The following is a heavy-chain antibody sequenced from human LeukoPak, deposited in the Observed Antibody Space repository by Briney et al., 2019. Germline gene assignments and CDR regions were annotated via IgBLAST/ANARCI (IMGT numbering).Heavy chain of an antibody. V-gene: IGHV4-39*07. CDR3: ARSYDSITLDY. CDR2: VYYSGTT. J-gene: IGHJ4*02. D-gene: IGHD3-22*01. CDR1: GGSISSSRYY. Sequence: SETLSLTCTVSGGSISSSRYYWAWIRQPPGKGLEWIGSVYYSGTTYYNPSLKSRVTISVDTSKNQFSLKLSSVTAADTAVYYCARSYDSITLDYWGQGTLVTVSS.